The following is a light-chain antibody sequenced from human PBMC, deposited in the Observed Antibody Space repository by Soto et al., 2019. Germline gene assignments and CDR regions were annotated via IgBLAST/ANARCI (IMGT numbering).Light chain of an antibody. CDR3: QLHGSPPPVYP. J-gene: IGKJ2*01. CDR2: GAS. Sequence: EIVWTQSPGTLSLSPGERATLSCRASQSVSSSYLAWYQQKPGQAPRLLIYGASSRATGIPDRFSGSGSWTDFNLTISRLEHEELAVYYCQLHGSPPPVYPFGQGNKLEIK. V-gene: IGKV3-20*01. CDR1: QSVSSSY.